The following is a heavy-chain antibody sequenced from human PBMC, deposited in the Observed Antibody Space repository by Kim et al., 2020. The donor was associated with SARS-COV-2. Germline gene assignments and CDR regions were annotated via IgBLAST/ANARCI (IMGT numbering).Heavy chain of an antibody. V-gene: IGHV4-4*07. CDR2: IYTRGTT. D-gene: IGHD1-26*01. CDR1: SASISNYY. Sequence: SETLSLICSVSSASISNYYWSWIRQPAGKGPEWIGRIYTRGTTDYNPSLQSRVTMSVDTSRNQFSLKLTSMTAADTAVYYCARGGTYYFDHWGQGTLVT. CDR3: ARGGTYYFDH. J-gene: IGHJ4*02.